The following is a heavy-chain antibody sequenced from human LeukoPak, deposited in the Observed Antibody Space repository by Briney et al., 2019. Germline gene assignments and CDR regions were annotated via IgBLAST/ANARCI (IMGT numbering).Heavy chain of an antibody. CDR3: ARDRRDYSGSSFDY. V-gene: IGHV1-2*02. CDR1: GHTFTGYY. CDR2: INPNSGGT. Sequence: ASVKVSCKASGHTFTGYYMHWVRQAPGQGLEWMGWINPNSGGTNYAQKFQGRVTMTRDTSISTAYMELSRLRSDDTAVYYCARDRRDYSGSSFDYWGQGTLVTVSS. D-gene: IGHD1-26*01. J-gene: IGHJ4*02.